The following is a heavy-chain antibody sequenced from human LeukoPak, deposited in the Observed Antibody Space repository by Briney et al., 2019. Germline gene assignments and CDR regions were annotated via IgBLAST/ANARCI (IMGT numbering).Heavy chain of an antibody. D-gene: IGHD5-18*01. CDR1: GFTVSSNY. V-gene: IGHV3-11*04. J-gene: IGHJ4*02. Sequence: GGSLRLSCAASGFTVSSNYMSWVRQAPGKGLEWVSYISSSGDTIYYADSVKGRFTISRDNAKNSLYLRMNSLRAEDTAVYYCARDDSYGLDYWGQGTLVTVSS. CDR2: ISSSGDTI. CDR3: ARDDSYGLDY.